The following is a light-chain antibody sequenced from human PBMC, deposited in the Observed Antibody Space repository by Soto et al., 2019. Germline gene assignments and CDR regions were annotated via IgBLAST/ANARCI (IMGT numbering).Light chain of an antibody. CDR1: SSNIGTNT. Sequence: QSVLTQPTSASGTPGQRVTMSCSGSSSNIGTNTVNWYQQVPGRAPKLLIYSDNQRPSGVPDRFSGSRSGTSASLAISALRSEDEADYYCAACDDALSGPVVFGGGTKLTVL. V-gene: IGLV1-44*01. CDR2: SDN. CDR3: AACDDALSGPVV. J-gene: IGLJ3*02.